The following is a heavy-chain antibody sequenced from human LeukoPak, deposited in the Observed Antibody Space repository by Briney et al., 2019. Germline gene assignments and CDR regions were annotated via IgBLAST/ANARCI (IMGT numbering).Heavy chain of an antibody. CDR2: IGIRGDT. V-gene: IGHV3-13*01. CDR1: GFTFIDYD. Sequence: AGSLRFSCAASGFTFIDYDMHWVRQVIGKGLGWVSAIGIRGDTHYSGSVKGRFTISRENAESSMYLQMNSLRAEDTAVYYCARGGIQVSGIDEFECWGQGALVTVSS. D-gene: IGHD6-19*01. J-gene: IGHJ4*02. CDR3: ARGGIQVSGIDEFEC.